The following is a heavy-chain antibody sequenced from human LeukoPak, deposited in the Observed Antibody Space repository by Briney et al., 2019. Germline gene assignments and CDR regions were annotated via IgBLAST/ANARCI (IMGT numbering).Heavy chain of an antibody. CDR1: GYTLTELS. Sequence: ASVKVSCKVSGYTLTELSMHWVRQAPGKGLEWMGGFDPEDGETIYAQKFQGRVTMTEDTSTDTAYMELNSLKTEDTAVYYCVRDLGFNYGDYYMDVWGKGTTVAISS. CDR3: VRDLGFNYGDYYMDV. J-gene: IGHJ6*03. CDR2: FDPEDGET. V-gene: IGHV1-24*01. D-gene: IGHD3-16*01.